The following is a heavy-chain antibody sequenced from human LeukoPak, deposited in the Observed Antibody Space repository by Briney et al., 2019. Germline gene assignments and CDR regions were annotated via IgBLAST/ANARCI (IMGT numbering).Heavy chain of an antibody. CDR3: GKVRFPGSYIDV. J-gene: IGHJ6*03. V-gene: IGHV4-31*03. Sequence: SETLSLTCTVSGGSISSGCYYWSWIRQHPGKGLEWIGYIYYSGSTYYNPSLKSRVTISVDTSKNQFSLKLSSVTAADTAVYYCGKVRFPGSYIDVWGKGTTVTVSS. CDR1: GGSISSGCYY. CDR2: IYYSGST. D-gene: IGHD1-26*01.